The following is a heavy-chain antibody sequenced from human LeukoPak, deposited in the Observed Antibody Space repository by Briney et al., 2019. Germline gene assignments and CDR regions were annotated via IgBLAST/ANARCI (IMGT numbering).Heavy chain of an antibody. CDR3: ARVRAAAAVGY. CDR1: GYTFTGYY. Sequence: ASVKVSCKGSGYTFTGYYMHWVRQAPGQGLEWMGWINPNSGGTNYAQNYQCRVTMTRDTSISTAYMELGRLRSDDTAVYYCARVRAAAAVGYWGQGTLVTVSS. CDR2: INPNSGGT. J-gene: IGHJ4*02. D-gene: IGHD6-13*01. V-gene: IGHV1-2*02.